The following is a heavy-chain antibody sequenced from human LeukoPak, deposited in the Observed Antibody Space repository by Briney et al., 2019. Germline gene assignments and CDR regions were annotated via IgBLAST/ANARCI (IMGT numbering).Heavy chain of an antibody. D-gene: IGHD6-13*01. V-gene: IGHV1-69*13. CDR3: ARELRYSSSWYYLDY. Sequence: SVKVSCKASGGTFSSYAISWVRQAPGQGLEWMGGIIPIFGTANYAQKFQGRVTITADESTSTAYMELSSLRSDDTAVYYCARELRYSSSWYYLDYWGQGTLVTVSS. CDR1: GGTFSSYA. CDR2: IIPIFGTA. J-gene: IGHJ4*02.